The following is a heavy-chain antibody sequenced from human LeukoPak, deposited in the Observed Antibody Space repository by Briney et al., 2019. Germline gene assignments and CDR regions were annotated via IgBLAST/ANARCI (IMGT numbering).Heavy chain of an antibody. D-gene: IGHD1-1*01. CDR1: GFVFTSYG. J-gene: IGHJ4*02. CDR2: ISANDGKI. CDR3: ARELHVERDDY. V-gene: IGHV1-18*01. Sequence: ASVKVSCKASGFVFTSYGFTWVRQAPGQGLEWMGWISANDGKIHYSERHQGRVTMTTDTVTSTAYMELRSLRSDDTAVYYCARELHVERDDYWGQGTLVTASS.